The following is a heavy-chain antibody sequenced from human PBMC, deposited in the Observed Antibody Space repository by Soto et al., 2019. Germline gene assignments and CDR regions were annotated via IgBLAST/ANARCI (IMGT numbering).Heavy chain of an antibody. D-gene: IGHD6-13*01. CDR3: ARDSARQYSSSWYVDY. V-gene: IGHV1-46*03. CDR1: GYTFTSYY. CDR2: INPSGGST. J-gene: IGHJ4*02. Sequence: QVQLVQSGAEVKKPGASVKVSCKASGYTFTSYYMHWVRQAPGQGLEWMGIINPSGGSTSYAQKFHGRVTLTRDTSTRTVDMELIILRSEDTAVYYCARDSARQYSSSWYVDYWGQGTLVTGSS.